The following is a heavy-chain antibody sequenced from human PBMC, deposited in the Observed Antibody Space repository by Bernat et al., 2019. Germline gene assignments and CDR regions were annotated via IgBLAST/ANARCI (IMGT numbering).Heavy chain of an antibody. V-gene: IGHV4-34*01. CDR2: INHSGST. CDR1: GGSFSGYY. Sequence: QVQLQQWGAGLLKPSETLSLTCAVYGGSFSGYYWSWIRQPPGKGLEWIGEINHSGSTNYNPSLKSRVTISVDTSKNQFSLKLSSVTAADTAVYYCASLCTADHAFDIWGQGTMVTVSS. J-gene: IGHJ3*02. D-gene: IGHD3-10*02. CDR3: ASLCTADHAFDI.